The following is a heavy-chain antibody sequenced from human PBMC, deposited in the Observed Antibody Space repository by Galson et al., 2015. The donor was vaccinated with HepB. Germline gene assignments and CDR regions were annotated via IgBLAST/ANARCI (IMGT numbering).Heavy chain of an antibody. J-gene: IGHJ4*02. CDR1: GFTFSSYA. CDR2: ISGSGGST. V-gene: IGHV3-23*01. Sequence: SLRLSCAASGFTFSSYAMSWVRQAPGKGLEWVSAISGSGGSTYYADSVKGRFTISRDNSKNTLYLQMNSLRAEDTAVYYCAKKSGFGYSSSWYSDYWGQGTLVTVSS. D-gene: IGHD6-13*01. CDR3: AKKSGFGYSSSWYSDY.